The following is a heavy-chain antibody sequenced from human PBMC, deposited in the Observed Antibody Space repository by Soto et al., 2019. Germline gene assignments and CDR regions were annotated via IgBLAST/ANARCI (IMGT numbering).Heavy chain of an antibody. Sequence: VQLVESGGGVVQPGRSLRLSCAASGFTFSSYAMHWVRQAPGKGLEWVAVISYDGSNKYYADSVKGRFTISRDNSKNTLYLQMNSLRAEDTAVYYCARDRGAGSGSYFIFLFYWGQGTLVTVSS. CDR3: ARDRGAGSGSYFIFLFY. CDR2: ISYDGSNK. V-gene: IGHV3-30-3*01. J-gene: IGHJ4*02. CDR1: GFTFSSYA. D-gene: IGHD3-10*01.